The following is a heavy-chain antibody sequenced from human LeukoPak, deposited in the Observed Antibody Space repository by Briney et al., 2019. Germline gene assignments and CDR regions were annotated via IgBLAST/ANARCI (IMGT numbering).Heavy chain of an antibody. CDR1: GDSISTGSYY. J-gene: IGHJ6*03. CDR3: AREVADYGGYYYYHYMDV. Sequence: PSETLSLTCTVSGDSISTGSYYWGWIRQPPGKGLDWIGNIYYSGTTYYNPSLKSRVTISVDTSKNQFSLKLSSVTAADTAMYYCAREVADYGGYYYYHYMDVWGKGTTVTISS. V-gene: IGHV4-39*07. D-gene: IGHD4-23*01. CDR2: IYYSGTT.